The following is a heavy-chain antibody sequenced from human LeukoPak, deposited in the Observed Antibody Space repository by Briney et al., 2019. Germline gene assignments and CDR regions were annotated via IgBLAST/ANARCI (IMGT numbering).Heavy chain of an antibody. D-gene: IGHD6-19*01. J-gene: IGHJ4*02. CDR3: ADRGFSGWYSFDY. CDR1: GYTFTGYY. CDR2: INPNSGGT. V-gene: IGHV1-2*02. Sequence: ASVKVSCKASGYTFTGYYMHWVRQAPGQGLEWMGWINPNSGGTNYAQKFQGRVTMTRDTSISTAYMELSRLRSDDTAVYYCADRGFSGWYSFDYWGQGTLVTVSS.